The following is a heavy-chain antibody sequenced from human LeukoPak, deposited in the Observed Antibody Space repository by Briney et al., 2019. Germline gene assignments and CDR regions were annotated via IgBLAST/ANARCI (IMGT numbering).Heavy chain of an antibody. D-gene: IGHD6-13*01. CDR2: INPSSGGT. CDR3: ARLIQGTAATYNWFDP. V-gene: IGHV1-2*02. J-gene: IGHJ5*02. CDR1: GYTFTGYY. Sequence: ASVKVSCKASGYTFTGYYMHWVRQAPGQGLEWMGWINPSSGGTNYAQKVQGRVTMTRDTSISTAYMELSRLRSDDTAVYYCARLIQGTAATYNWFDPWGQGTLVTVSS.